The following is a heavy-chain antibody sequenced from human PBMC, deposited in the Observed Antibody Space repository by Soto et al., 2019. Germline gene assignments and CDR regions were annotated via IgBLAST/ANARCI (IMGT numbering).Heavy chain of an antibody. CDR1: GFTFSSYG. D-gene: IGHD6-19*01. CDR3: AKDLWAVAGAEGNYFDY. J-gene: IGHJ4*02. CDR2: ISYDGSNK. V-gene: IGHV3-30*18. Sequence: QVQLVESGGGVVQPGRSLRLSCAASGFTFSSYGMDWVRQAPGKGLEWVAVISYDGSNKYYADSVKGRFTISRDNSKNTLYLQMNSLRAEDTAVYYCAKDLWAVAGAEGNYFDYWGQGTLVTVSS.